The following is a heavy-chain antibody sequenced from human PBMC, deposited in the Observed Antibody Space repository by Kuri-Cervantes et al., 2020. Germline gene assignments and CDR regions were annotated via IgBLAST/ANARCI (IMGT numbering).Heavy chain of an antibody. CDR2: IKQDGSEK. V-gene: IGHV3-7*01. J-gene: IGHJ3*02. CDR3: ARDLGFYDILTSNAFDI. Sequence: GESLKISCAASGFTFKSYWMSWVRQAPGKGLEWVANIKQDGSEKYYVDSVKGRFTISRDNAKNSLYLQMNSLRAEDTAVYYCARDLGFYDILTSNAFDIWGQGTMVTVSS. CDR1: GFTFKSYW. D-gene: IGHD3-9*01.